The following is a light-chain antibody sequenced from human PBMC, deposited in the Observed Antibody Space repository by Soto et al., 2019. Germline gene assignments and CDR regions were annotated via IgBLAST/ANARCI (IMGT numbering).Light chain of an antibody. CDR1: QSVRSN. CDR3: QQRSNFIT. V-gene: IGKV3-11*01. CDR2: DAS. Sequence: ENAMTQSPTALSVSPGERATLSCRASQSVRSNLGWYQQKPGQAPRLLIYDASNRATGIPARFSGSGSGTDFTLTISSLESEDFAVYYCQQRSNFITFGQGTRLEIK. J-gene: IGKJ5*01.